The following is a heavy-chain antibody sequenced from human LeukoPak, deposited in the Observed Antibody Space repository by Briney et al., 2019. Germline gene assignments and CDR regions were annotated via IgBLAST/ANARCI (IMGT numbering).Heavy chain of an antibody. CDR3: ARDAMGGSVPSYYFDY. CDR2: IFPGGST. CDR1: GVSVSSAY. J-gene: IGHJ4*02. Sequence: GGSLRLSCAASGVSVSSAYMSWVRQAPGKGLEWVSIIFPGGSTHYAESVKGRFTISRDYSKNTLYLQMNTLRVEDTALYYCARDAMGGSVPSYYFDYWGQGTLVTVSS. V-gene: IGHV3-66*01. D-gene: IGHD1-26*01.